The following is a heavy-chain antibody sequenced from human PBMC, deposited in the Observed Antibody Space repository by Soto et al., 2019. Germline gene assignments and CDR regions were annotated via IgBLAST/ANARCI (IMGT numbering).Heavy chain of an antibody. V-gene: IGHV4-59*08. D-gene: IGHD4-17*01. CDR1: GGSISSFY. J-gene: IGHJ6*03. CDR3: ARHLTVTTPAYYYYMDV. CDR2: IYYSAST. Sequence: SSETLSLTCAVSGGSISSFYWSWIRQPPGKGLEWIGCIYYSASTNSNPSLKSRVTISLDTSKNQFSLKLSSVTAADTAVYYCARHLTVTTPAYYYYMDVWGKGTTVTVSS.